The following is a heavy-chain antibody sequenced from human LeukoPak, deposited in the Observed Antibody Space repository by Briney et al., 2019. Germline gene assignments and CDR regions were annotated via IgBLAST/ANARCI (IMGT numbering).Heavy chain of an antibody. J-gene: IGHJ6*02. V-gene: IGHV1-2*04. CDR3: ARERRGITIFGVAKYGMDV. D-gene: IGHD3-3*01. CDR1: GGTFSSYA. Sequence: GASVKVSCKASGGTFSSYAISWVRQAPGQGLEWMGWINPNSGGTNYAQKFQGWVTMTRDTSISTAHMELSRLRSDDTAAYYCARERRGITIFGVAKYGMDVWGQGTTVTVSS. CDR2: INPNSGGT.